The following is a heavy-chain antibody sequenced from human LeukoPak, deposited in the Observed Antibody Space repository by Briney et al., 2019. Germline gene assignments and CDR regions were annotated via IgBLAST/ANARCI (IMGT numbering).Heavy chain of an antibody. V-gene: IGHV1-69*04. D-gene: IGHD5-18*01. CDR2: IIPILGIA. J-gene: IGHJ4*02. CDR1: GGTFSSYT. CDR3: AREVQLWPSSFDY. Sequence: SLKVSCKASGGTFSSYTISWVRQAPGQALEWMGRIIPILGIANYAQKFQGRDTITADNTTSTAYMELSSRRSEDTAVYYCAREVQLWPSSFDYWGQGTLVTVSS.